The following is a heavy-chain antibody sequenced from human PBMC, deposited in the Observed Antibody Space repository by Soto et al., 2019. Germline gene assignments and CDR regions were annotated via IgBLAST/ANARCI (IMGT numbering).Heavy chain of an antibody. Sequence: GASVKVSCEGAVDTFTSYAMHGVRQAPGQRLEWVGWINAGNGNTKYSQKFQGRVTITRDTSASTAYMELSRLRSEDTAVYYCAIKDIVVVVAAQSYYCGMDVWGQGPAVTVSS. CDR3: AIKDIVVVVAAQSYYCGMDV. CDR2: INAGNGNT. CDR1: VDTFTSYA. J-gene: IGHJ6*02. V-gene: IGHV1-3*01. D-gene: IGHD2-15*01.